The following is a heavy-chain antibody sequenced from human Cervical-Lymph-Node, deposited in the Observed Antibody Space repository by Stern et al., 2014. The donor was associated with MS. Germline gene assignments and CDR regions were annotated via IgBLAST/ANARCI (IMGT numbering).Heavy chain of an antibody. CDR3: ARGEEWELNTFDY. V-gene: IGHV3-11*01. D-gene: IGHD1-26*01. CDR1: GFTFSDYY. CDR2: ISSSGSTI. J-gene: IGHJ4*02. Sequence: VKLVESGGGLVKPGGSLSLSCAASGFTFSDYYISWIRQAPGKGLARVSYISSSGSTIYYADSVKGRFTISRDNAKNSLYLQMNSLRAEDTAVYYCARGEEWELNTFDYWGQGTLVTVSS.